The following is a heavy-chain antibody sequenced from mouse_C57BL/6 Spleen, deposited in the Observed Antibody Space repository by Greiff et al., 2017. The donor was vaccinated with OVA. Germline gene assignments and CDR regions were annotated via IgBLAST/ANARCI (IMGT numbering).Heavy chain of an antibody. V-gene: IGHV1-26*01. J-gene: IGHJ3*01. Sequence: EVQLQQSGPELVKPGASVKISCKASGYTFTDYYMNWVKQSHGKSLEWIGDINPNNGGTSYNQKFKGKATLTVDKSSSTAYMDLRSLTSEDSAVYYCARGPWFAYWGQGTLVTVSA. CDR2: INPNNGGT. CDR3: ARGPWFAY. CDR1: GYTFTDYY.